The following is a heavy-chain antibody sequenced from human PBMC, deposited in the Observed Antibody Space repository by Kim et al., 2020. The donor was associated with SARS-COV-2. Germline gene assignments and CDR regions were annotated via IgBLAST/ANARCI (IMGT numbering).Heavy chain of an antibody. J-gene: IGHJ6*02. Sequence: TPIYNADSVKGRFTVSRNNAKSSLYRQMNSLTSEDTAVYYYARAPYGMDVWGQGTTVTVSS. CDR2: TPI. CDR3: ARAPYGMDV. V-gene: IGHV3-48*03.